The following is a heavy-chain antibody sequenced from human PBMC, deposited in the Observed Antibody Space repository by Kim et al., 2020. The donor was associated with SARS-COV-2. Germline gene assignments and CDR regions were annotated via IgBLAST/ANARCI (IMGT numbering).Heavy chain of an antibody. Sequence: SGSTKYNPTLNSRVTMSVDTSKRQFSLKLNSVTAADTAVYYCARGANWFESWGQGTLVTVSS. CDR2: SGST. CDR3: ARGANWFES. V-gene: IGHV4-59*09. J-gene: IGHJ5*01.